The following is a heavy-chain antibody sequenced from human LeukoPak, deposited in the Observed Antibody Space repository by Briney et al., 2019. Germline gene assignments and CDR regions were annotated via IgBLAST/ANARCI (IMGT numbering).Heavy chain of an antibody. J-gene: IGHJ4*02. Sequence: ASAKVSCKASGYTFTSYYMHWVRQAPGQGLEWMGIINPSGGSTSYAQKFQGRVTMTRDTSTSTVYMELSSLRSEDTAVYYCARRNYYDSSGYSFDYWGQGTLVTVSS. CDR1: GYTFTSYY. CDR2: INPSGGST. CDR3: ARRNYYDSSGYSFDY. D-gene: IGHD3-22*01. V-gene: IGHV1-46*01.